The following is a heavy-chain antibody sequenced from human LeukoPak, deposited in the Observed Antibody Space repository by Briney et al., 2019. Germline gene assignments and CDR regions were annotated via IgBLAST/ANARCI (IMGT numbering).Heavy chain of an antibody. D-gene: IGHD4-17*01. J-gene: IGHJ4*02. CDR3: ARQEDHDYGDYYFDY. CDR1: GFPFTDSS. V-gene: IGHV3-21*01. CDR2: ITTSGSYI. Sequence: GGSLRLSCAASGFPFTDSSMTWVRQAPGKGLEWVSSITTSGSYIYYADSVKVRFTISRDNAKNSLYLQMNSLRAEDTAVYYCARQEDHDYGDYYFDYWGQGILVTVSS.